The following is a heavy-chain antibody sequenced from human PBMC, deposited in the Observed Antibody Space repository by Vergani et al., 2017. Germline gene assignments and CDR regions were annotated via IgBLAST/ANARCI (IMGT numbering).Heavy chain of an antibody. J-gene: IGHJ6*02. Sequence: QVQLVQSGPEVKKPGASVKVSCKASGYTFTSYGISWVRQAPGQGLEWMGWISVYNGNVNSAQKRQDRVTMTTDTSTSTASMELRSLRADDTAVYYCARDAEVVPAAIRTSYYYYGLDVWGQGTTVTVSS. CDR2: ISVYNGNV. D-gene: IGHD2-2*02. V-gene: IGHV1-18*01. CDR1: GYTFTSYG. CDR3: ARDAEVVPAAIRTSYYYYGLDV.